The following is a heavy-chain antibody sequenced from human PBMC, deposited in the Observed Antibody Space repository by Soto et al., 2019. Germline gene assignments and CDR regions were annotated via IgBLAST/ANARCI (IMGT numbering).Heavy chain of an antibody. V-gene: IGHV1-18*01. Sequence: QVQLVQSGAEVKKPGASVKVSCKASGYTSISYGISWVRQAPGQGLEFMGWISAYNGDTNYAQNFQGRVTMTRDTSTGTSYMELRSLGSDDTAVYYCARVVNCVGSCYILDYWGQGALVTVSS. CDR3: ARVVNCVGSCYILDY. CDR2: ISAYNGDT. J-gene: IGHJ4*02. D-gene: IGHD2-15*01. CDR1: GYTSISYG.